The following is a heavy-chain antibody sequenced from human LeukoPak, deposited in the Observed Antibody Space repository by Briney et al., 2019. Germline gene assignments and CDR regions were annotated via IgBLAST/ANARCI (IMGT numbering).Heavy chain of an antibody. J-gene: IGHJ3*02. CDR2: IYYSGST. CDR3: AKDEEVTGTNLGLILDAFDI. CDR1: GGSISSSSYY. D-gene: IGHD1-20*01. Sequence: KASETLSLTCTVSGGSISSSSYYWGWIRQPPGKGLEWIGSIYYSGSTFYNPSLKSRVTISVDTSKNQFSLKLSSVTAADTAVYYCAKDEEVTGTNLGLILDAFDIWGQGTMVTVSS. V-gene: IGHV4-39*07.